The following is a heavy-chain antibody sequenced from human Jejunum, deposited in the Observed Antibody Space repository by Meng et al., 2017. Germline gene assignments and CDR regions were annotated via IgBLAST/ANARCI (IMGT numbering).Heavy chain of an antibody. CDR2: IRSKPYGETT. D-gene: IGHD4/OR15-4a*01. Sequence: GGSLRLSCTASGFSFGDYVINWVRQAPGKGLEWVGFIRSKPYGETTRYAASLKGRFIISRDDSTNTAYLQLNSLKMDDTGIYYCSRGQSGHGAALQLVDWGQGTLVTVSS. J-gene: IGHJ4*02. V-gene: IGHV3-49*04. CDR1: GFSFGDYV. CDR3: SRGQSGHGAALQLVD.